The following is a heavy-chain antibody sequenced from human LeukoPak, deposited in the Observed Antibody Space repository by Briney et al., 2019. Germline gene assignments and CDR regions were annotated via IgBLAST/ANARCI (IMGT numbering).Heavy chain of an antibody. CDR2: TSYTGTT. CDR3: ARTGYSSGFDY. V-gene: IGHV4-39*07. CDR1: GGSISSRSYF. J-gene: IGHJ4*02. D-gene: IGHD6-19*01. Sequence: SETLSLTCTVSGGSISSRSYFWDWIRQPPGKGLEWIGTTSYTGTTNYNPSLKSRVTISVDTSKNQFSLKLSSVTAADTAVYYCARTGYSSGFDYWGQGTLVTVSS.